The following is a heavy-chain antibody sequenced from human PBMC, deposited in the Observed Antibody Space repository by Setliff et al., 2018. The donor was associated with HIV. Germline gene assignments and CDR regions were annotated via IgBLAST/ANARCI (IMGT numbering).Heavy chain of an antibody. V-gene: IGHV1-24*01. Sequence: ASVKVSCKVSGYTLTEVSMHWVRQAPKKGLEWMGYFDPQDGETVHAQKFQGRVTLTGDKSTSTFYMEVTSLRSEDTAVYYCARGRALDRPFDDWGQGTLVTVSS. J-gene: IGHJ4*02. D-gene: IGHD1-1*01. CDR1: GYTLTEVS. CDR2: FDPQDGET. CDR3: ARGRALDRPFDD.